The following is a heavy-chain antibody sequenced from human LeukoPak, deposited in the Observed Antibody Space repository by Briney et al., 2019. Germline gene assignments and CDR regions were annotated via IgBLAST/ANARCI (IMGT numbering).Heavy chain of an antibody. CDR2: LNTDGSDT. CDR1: GFTFSAYW. D-gene: IGHD1-14*01. Sequence: GGSLRLSCAASGFTFSAYWMHWVRQAPGKGLVWVSRLNTDGSDTRYADSVQGRFTISRDNAKNTLYLQMNSLRAEDTAVYYCARGNRPVFDYWGQGTLVIVSS. V-gene: IGHV3-74*01. J-gene: IGHJ4*02. CDR3: ARGNRPVFDY.